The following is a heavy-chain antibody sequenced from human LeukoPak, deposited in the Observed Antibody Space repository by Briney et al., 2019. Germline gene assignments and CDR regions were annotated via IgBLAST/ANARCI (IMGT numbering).Heavy chain of an antibody. CDR2: IYYSGST. CDR3: ARVGGGYSYGYSAFDI. Sequence: SETLSLTCTVSGGSISSYYWSWIRQPPGKGLEWIGYIYYSGSTNYNPSLKSRVTTSVDTSKNQFSLKLSSVTAADTAVYYCARVGGGYSYGYSAFDIWGQGTMVTVSS. J-gene: IGHJ3*02. D-gene: IGHD5-18*01. V-gene: IGHV4-59*01. CDR1: GGSISSYY.